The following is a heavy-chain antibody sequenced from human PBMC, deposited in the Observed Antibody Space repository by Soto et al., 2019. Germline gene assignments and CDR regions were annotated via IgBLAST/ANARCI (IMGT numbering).Heavy chain of an antibody. CDR1: GGSISRGDYY. Sequence: QVQLQESGPGLVKPSQTLSLTCTVSGGSISRGDYYWRWIRQPPGKGLEWIGYIYYSGSTYYNPSLKSRVTIAVDTSKNQFALKLSSVTAADTAVYYCESMATITSPGDAFDIWGQGTMVTVSS. V-gene: IGHV4-30-4*01. CDR3: ESMATITSPGDAFDI. J-gene: IGHJ3*02. CDR2: IYYSGST. D-gene: IGHD5-12*01.